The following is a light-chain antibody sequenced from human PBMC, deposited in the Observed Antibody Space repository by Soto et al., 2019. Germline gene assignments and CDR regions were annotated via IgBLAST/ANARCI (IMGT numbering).Light chain of an antibody. CDR3: QKYNSAPLT. J-gene: IGKJ4*01. CDR1: QGIRHY. V-gene: IGKV1-27*01. Sequence: DIQMTQSPSSLSASVGDRVTITCRASQGIRHYLAWYQQKPGKVPKLLIYAASTLQSVVPSRFSGSGSGTDCTLAISRLQPEDVANCYWQKYNSAPLTFGGGTKVEIK. CDR2: AAS.